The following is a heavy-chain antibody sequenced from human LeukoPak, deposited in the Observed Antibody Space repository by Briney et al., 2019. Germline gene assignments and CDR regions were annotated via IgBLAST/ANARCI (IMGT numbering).Heavy chain of an antibody. CDR2: ISGSNGNT. CDR1: SYTFTRYG. CDR3: ATTLRNKPP. Sequence: ASVKVSCKASSYTFTRYGISWVRQAPGQGLEWMGWISGSNGNTNYAQKFQGRVTMTWNTAISTAYMELSSLTSEDTAVYYCATTLRNKPPWGQGTLVTVSS. D-gene: IGHD5-12*01. J-gene: IGHJ4*02. V-gene: IGHV1-18*01.